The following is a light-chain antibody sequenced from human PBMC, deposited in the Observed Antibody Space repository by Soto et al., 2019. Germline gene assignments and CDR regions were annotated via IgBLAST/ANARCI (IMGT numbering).Light chain of an antibody. CDR2: KAS. CDR1: QSISTW. V-gene: IGKV1-5*03. J-gene: IGKJ1*01. Sequence: DIQMTQSPSTLSASVGDRITITCRASQSISTWLAWYQQKPGKAPKLLIYKASSLQSGVPSRFSGSGSGTEFTLTIISLQPDDFATYYCQHYKTYSRAFGQGTKVEIK. CDR3: QHYKTYSRA.